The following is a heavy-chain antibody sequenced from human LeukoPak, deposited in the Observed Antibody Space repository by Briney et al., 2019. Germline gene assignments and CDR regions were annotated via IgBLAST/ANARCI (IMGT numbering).Heavy chain of an antibody. Sequence: PGGSPRLSCAASGFTFSSYSMNWVRQAPGKGLEWVSCISGSSSYIYSADSVKGRFTISRHNAKNSLYLQMNSLRAEDTAVYYCMLFLWGVPYWGQGTLVTVSS. D-gene: IGHD3-10*01. CDR2: ISGSSSYI. CDR3: MLFLWGVPY. J-gene: IGHJ4*02. CDR1: GFTFSSYS. V-gene: IGHV3-21*01.